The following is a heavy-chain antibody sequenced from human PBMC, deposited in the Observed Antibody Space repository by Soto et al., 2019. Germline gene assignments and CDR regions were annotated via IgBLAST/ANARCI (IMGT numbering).Heavy chain of an antibody. D-gene: IGHD5-18*01. V-gene: IGHV3-23*01. J-gene: IGHJ3*02. CDR1: GFTFSSYA. Sequence: GGSLRLSCAASGFTFSSYAMSWVRQAPGKGLEWVSAISGSGGSTYYADSVKGRFTISRDNPKNTLYLQMNSLRAEDTAVYYCANRIQLWHAVGAFDIWGQGTMVTVSS. CDR2: ISGSGGST. CDR3: ANRIQLWHAVGAFDI.